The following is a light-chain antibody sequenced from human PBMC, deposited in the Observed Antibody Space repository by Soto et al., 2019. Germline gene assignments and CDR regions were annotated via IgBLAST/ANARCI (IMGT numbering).Light chain of an antibody. Sequence: PGEIAPLSCRASENVYSYLAWYRQAPGQPPSLLIYDASNRAAGVPARFSGSGSGTDFTLTISRLEPEDFAVYYCQQYGSLSWTFGQGTKVDIK. CDR3: QQYGSLSWT. CDR1: ENVYSY. CDR2: DAS. J-gene: IGKJ1*01. V-gene: IGKV3-20*01.